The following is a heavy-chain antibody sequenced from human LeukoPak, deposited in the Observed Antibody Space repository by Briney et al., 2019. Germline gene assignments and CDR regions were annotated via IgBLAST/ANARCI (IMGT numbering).Heavy chain of an antibody. J-gene: IGHJ4*02. Sequence: GGSLRLSCAASGFTFSSYAMSWVRQAPGKGLEWVSAISGSGGSTYYADSVKGRFTISRDNSKNTLYLQMNSLRAEDTAVYYCAKRQGWFGGPSPFDYWGQGTLVTVSS. V-gene: IGHV3-23*01. CDR3: AKRQGWFGGPSPFDY. D-gene: IGHD3-10*01. CDR2: ISGSGGST. CDR1: GFTFSSYA.